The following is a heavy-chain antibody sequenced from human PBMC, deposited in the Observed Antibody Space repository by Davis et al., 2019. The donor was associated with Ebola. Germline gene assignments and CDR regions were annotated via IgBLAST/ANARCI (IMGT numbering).Heavy chain of an antibody. V-gene: IGHV3-7*01. CDR1: GFTFTTFW. Sequence: PGGSLRLSCTASGFTFTTFWMNWVRQAPGKGLEWVANINQDGSVKNYVDSVKGRFAISRDNTKNSAYLQVNSLRAEDTAVYYCAGGSGWIHDYWGQGTLVTVSS. CDR2: INQDGSVK. CDR3: AGGSGWIHDY. J-gene: IGHJ4*02. D-gene: IGHD6-19*01.